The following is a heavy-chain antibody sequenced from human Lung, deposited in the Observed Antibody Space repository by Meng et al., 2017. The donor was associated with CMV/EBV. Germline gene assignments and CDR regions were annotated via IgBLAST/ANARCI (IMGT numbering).Heavy chain of an antibody. CDR2: IYYSGST. CDR1: GGSISSSSYY. D-gene: IGHD3-22*01. J-gene: IGHJ5*02. Sequence: SXTVSGGSISSSSYYWGWIRQPPGKGLEWIGSIYYSGSTYYNPSLKSRVTISVDTSKNQFSLKLSSVTAADTAVYYCARGAYYNSSGYDEWFDPWGQGTLVTVSS. CDR3: ARGAYYNSSGYDEWFDP. V-gene: IGHV4-39*07.